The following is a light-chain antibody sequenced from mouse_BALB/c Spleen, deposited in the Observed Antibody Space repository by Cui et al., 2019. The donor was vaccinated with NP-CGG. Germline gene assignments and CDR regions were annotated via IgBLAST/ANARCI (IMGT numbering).Light chain of an antibody. Sequence: QAVVIVESALPTSPGETVTLTCRSSTGAVTTSNYANWVQEKPDHLFTGLIGGTNNRAPGVPARFSGSLIGDKATLTITGAQTEDEAIYFCALWYSNHWVFGGGTKLTVL. V-gene: IGLV1*01. CDR3: ALWYSNHWV. CDR2: GTN. J-gene: IGLJ1*01. CDR1: TGAVTTSNY.